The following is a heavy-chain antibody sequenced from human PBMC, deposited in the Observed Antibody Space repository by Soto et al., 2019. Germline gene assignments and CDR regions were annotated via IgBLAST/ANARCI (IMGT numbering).Heavy chain of an antibody. D-gene: IGHD6-13*01. CDR2: INHSGST. CDR3: ARGHNSSSWYNWFDP. Sequence: SETLSLTCAVYGGSFSGYYWSWIRQPPGKGLEWIGEINHSGSTNYNPSLKSRVTISVDTSKNQFSLKLSSVTAADTAVYYCARGHNSSSWYNWFDPWGQGTLVTVSS. J-gene: IGHJ5*02. V-gene: IGHV4-34*01. CDR1: GGSFSGYY.